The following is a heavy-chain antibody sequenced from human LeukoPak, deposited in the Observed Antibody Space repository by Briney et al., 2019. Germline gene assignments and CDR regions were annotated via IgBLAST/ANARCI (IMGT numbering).Heavy chain of an antibody. V-gene: IGHV3-74*01. CDR3: ARVLPHSGRYFDY. CDR2: IFSDASST. J-gene: IGHJ4*02. D-gene: IGHD6-19*01. Sequence: GGSLRLSCAASGFTFSSYWMHWVRQAPGKGLVWVSRIFSDASSTNYESAVKGRFTISRDNAKNTLYLQMNSLRADDTAVYYCARVLPHSGRYFDYWGKGTLVTVSS. CDR1: GFTFSSYW.